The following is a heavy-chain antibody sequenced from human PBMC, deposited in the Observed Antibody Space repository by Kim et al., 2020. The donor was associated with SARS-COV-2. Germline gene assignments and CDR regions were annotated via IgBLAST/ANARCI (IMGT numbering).Heavy chain of an antibody. V-gene: IGHV3-21*01. CDR2: ISSSSSYI. Sequence: GGSPRLSCAASGFTFSSYSMNWVRQAPGKGLEWVSSISSSSSYIYYADSVKGRFTISRDNAKNSLYLQMNSLRAEDTAVYYCARDSWTYYDILTGYYPYYFDYWGQGTLVTVSS. D-gene: IGHD3-9*01. CDR1: GFTFSSYS. J-gene: IGHJ4*02. CDR3: ARDSWTYYDILTGYYPYYFDY.